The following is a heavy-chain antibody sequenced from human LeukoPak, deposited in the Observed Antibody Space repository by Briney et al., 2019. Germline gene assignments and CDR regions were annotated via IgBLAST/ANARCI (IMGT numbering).Heavy chain of an antibody. CDR3: ARVLYWGATVTTPLDY. D-gene: IGHD4-17*01. V-gene: IGHV4-38-2*02. CDR1: GYFISSGYY. CDR2: IYHSGST. Sequence: PSETLSLTCTVSGYFISSGYYWGWIRQPPGKGLEWIGSIYHSGSTYYNPSLKSRVTISVDTSKNQFSLKLSSVTAADTAVYYCARVLYWGATVTTPLDYWGQGTLVTVSS. J-gene: IGHJ4*02.